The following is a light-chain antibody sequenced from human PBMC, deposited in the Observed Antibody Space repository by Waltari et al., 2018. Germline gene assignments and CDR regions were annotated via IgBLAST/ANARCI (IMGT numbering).Light chain of an antibody. V-gene: IGLV1-47*01. CDR1: NSNIGSHP. J-gene: IGLJ3*02. Sequence: QSMLTQPPSASGTPGQRVTISCSGSNSNIGSHPLSWYQQFPGTAPKLVIYKNDQRPSGVPDRFSASKSGTAASLAISGLRSEDEADYYCAAWDDSPIGQVFGGGTKVTVL. CDR3: AAWDDSPIGQV. CDR2: KND.